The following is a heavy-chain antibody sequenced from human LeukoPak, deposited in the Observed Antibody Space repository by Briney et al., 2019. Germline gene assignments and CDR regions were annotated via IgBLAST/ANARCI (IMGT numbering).Heavy chain of an antibody. V-gene: IGHV3-48*01. J-gene: IGHJ4*02. Sequence: GGSLRLSCAASGFTFSGYNMNWVRQAPGKGLELVSLVSSSGSTIYYADSVKGRFTISRDNSKNTLYLQMNSLRAEDTAVYYCARDWSHRCFDYWGQGTLVTVSS. D-gene: IGHD3-3*01. CDR2: VSSSGSTI. CDR1: GFTFSGYN. CDR3: ARDWSHRCFDY.